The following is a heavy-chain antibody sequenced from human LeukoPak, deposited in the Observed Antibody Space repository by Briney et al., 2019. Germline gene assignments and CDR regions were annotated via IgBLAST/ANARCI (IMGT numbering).Heavy chain of an antibody. D-gene: IGHD3-16*01. CDR2: ISYDGSNK. Sequence: GGSLRLSCAASGFTFSSYGMHWVRQAPGKGLEWVAVISYDGSNKYYADSVKGRFTISRDNSKNTLYLQMNSLRAEDTAVYYCAKVGLITGVDYWGQGTLVTVSS. CDR3: AKVGLITGVDY. V-gene: IGHV3-30*18. CDR1: GFTFSSYG. J-gene: IGHJ4*02.